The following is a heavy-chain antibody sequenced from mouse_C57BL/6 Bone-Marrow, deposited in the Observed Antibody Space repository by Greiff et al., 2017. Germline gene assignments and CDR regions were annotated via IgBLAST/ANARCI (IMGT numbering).Heavy chain of an antibody. CDR1: GYTFTSYG. J-gene: IGHJ3*01. D-gene: IGHD3-3*01. V-gene: IGHV1-81*01. CDR2: IYPGSGNT. CDR3: AGSGGLGCPAWVAY. Sequence: QVQLQQSGAELARPGASVKMSCKASGYTFTSYGISWVKQRTGQGLEWIGEIYPGSGNTYYNEKFKGKATLTADKSSSTAYMELRSLTSEDSAVYFGAGSGGLGCPAWVAYWGQGTLVTVSA.